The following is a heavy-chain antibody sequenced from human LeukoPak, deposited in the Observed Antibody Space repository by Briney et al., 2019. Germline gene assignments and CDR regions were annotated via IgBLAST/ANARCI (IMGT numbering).Heavy chain of an antibody. Sequence: SETLSLTCTVSGGSISSSSYYWGWIRQPPGKGLEWIGSIYYSGSTYYNPSLKSRVTISVDTSKDQFSLKLSSVTAADTAVYYCARERDSSGYGARWAGAFDIWGQGTMVTVSS. J-gene: IGHJ3*02. CDR2: IYYSGST. CDR1: GGSISSSSYY. D-gene: IGHD3-22*01. CDR3: ARERDSSGYGARWAGAFDI. V-gene: IGHV4-39*07.